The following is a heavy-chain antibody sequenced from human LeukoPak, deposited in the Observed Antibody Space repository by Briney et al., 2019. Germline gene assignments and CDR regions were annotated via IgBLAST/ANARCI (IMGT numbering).Heavy chain of an antibody. D-gene: IGHD5-18*01. CDR2: MNPNSGNT. CDR1: GYTFTSYD. CDR3: AKRGYSYGDFDY. V-gene: IGHV1-8*01. J-gene: IGHJ4*02. Sequence: ASVKVSCKASGYTFTSYDMNWVRQATGQGLEWMGWMNPNSGNTGYAQKFQGRVTMTRNTSISTAYMELSSLRSEDPAVYYCAKRGYSYGDFDYWGQGTPVTVSS.